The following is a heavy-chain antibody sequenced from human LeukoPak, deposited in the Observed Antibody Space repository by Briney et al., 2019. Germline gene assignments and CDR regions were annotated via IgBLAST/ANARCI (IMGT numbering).Heavy chain of an antibody. V-gene: IGHV1-2*06. CDR3: ARDYGSGSYYNDY. CDR2: INPNSGGT. D-gene: IGHD3-10*01. Sequence: GASVKVSCKASGYTFTGYYIHWVRQAPGQGLEWMGRINPNSGGTNYAQFFQGRVTMTRDTSISTAYMQLSRLRSDDTAVSYCARDYGSGSYYNDYWGQGTLVTVSS. J-gene: IGHJ4*02. CDR1: GYTFTGYY.